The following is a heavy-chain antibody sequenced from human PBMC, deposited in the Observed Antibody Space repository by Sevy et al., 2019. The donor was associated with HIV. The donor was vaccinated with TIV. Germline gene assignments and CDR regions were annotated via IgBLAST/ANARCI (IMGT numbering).Heavy chain of an antibody. Sequence: GGSLRLSCAASGFSFSSYGMHWVRQAPGKGLEWMSYIQYDGSNKDYADSVKGRFTISRDNSKNTLYLQMNSLRVEDTAVFHGVKEGGGGGGDHWGQGTLVTVSS. CDR2: IQYDGSNK. J-gene: IGHJ4*02. V-gene: IGHV3-30*02. D-gene: IGHD3-16*01. CDR1: GFSFSSYG. CDR3: VKEGGGGGGDH.